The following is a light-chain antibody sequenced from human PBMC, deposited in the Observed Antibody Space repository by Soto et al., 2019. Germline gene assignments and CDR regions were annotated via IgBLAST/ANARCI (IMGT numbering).Light chain of an antibody. V-gene: IGKV3-15*01. J-gene: IGKJ1*01. CDR2: GAS. CDR3: QQYNKWPPT. CDR1: QSVSSY. Sequence: EIVLTQFPATLSLSPGDGATLSCRASQSVSSYLAWYQQKRGQAPRLLIYGASTRDTGIPARFSGSGSGTEFTLTISSLQSEDFAVYHCQQYNKWPPTFGQGTKVDIK.